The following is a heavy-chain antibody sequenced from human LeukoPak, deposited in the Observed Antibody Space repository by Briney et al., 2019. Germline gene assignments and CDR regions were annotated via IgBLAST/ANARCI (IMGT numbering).Heavy chain of an antibody. CDR2: IYYSGLT. D-gene: IGHD4-17*01. CDR3: ASGTFDDYGDYDRGDYFDH. J-gene: IGHJ4*02. CDR1: GASISSSSSS. V-gene: IGHV4-39*02. Sequence: SETLSLSCTVSGASISSSSSSWGWVRQPPGKGPEWIGSIYYSGLTYDNPSLKSRVSISVDPSKNHFSLKVSSVTAADTAVYYCASGTFDDYGDYDRGDYFDHWGQGTLVTVSS.